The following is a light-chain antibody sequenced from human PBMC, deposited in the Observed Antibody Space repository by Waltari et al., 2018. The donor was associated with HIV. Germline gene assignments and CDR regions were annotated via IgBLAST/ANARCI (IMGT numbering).Light chain of an antibody. CDR1: QSVKRN. CDR3: QQYDLGPSIT. CDR2: GAS. V-gene: IGKV3-15*01. Sequence: EIVMTQSPATLSVSPGEIVTLSCRPSQSVKRNLAWYKQTPGQSPRLLIYGASTRATGSPARVSGGSSGTDFTLTISSLQPEDFAVYYCQQYDLGPSITFGQVTRLDIK. J-gene: IGKJ5*01.